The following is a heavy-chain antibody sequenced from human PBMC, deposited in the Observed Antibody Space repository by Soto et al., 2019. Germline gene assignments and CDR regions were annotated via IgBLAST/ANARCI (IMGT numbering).Heavy chain of an antibody. V-gene: IGHV1-69*01. D-gene: IGHD1-26*01. CDR2: IIPIFGTA. CDR1: GGTFSSYA. Sequence: QVQLVQSGAEVKKPGSSVKVSCKASGGTFSSYAISWVRQAPGQGLEWMGGIIPIFGTANYAQKFQGRVTITADESTSTAYMELSSLRSEDTAVYYCARETSSGSYFNYYYYGMDVWGQGTTVTVSS. J-gene: IGHJ6*02. CDR3: ARETSSGSYFNYYYYGMDV.